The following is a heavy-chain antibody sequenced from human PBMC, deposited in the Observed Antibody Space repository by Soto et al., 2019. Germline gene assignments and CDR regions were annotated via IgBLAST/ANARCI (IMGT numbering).Heavy chain of an antibody. CDR2: ISGNGGVT. Sequence: EVQLLESGGGLVQPGGSLRLSCAASGFTFSSYGMSWVRQAPGKGLEWVSAISGNGGVTFYADSVKGRFTISRDNSKNTLYLQMNSLRAEDTALYYCARPRITMIVVEAFDIWGQGTMVTVSS. V-gene: IGHV3-23*01. D-gene: IGHD3-22*01. CDR1: GFTFSSYG. CDR3: ARPRITMIVVEAFDI. J-gene: IGHJ3*02.